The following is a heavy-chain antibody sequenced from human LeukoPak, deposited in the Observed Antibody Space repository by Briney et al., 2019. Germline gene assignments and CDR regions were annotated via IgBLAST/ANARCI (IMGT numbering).Heavy chain of an antibody. D-gene: IGHD6-19*01. J-gene: IGHJ4*02. CDR1: GFTFNSYA. CDR3: AKHVRTSVWFFDS. V-gene: IGHV3-23*01. Sequence: QTGGSLRLSCAASGFTFNSYALSWVRQAPGRGLEWVSLISWSSLTTEYADSVKGRFTVSRDNSKNTLSLQMNSLNADDTAVYYCAKHVRTSVWFFDSWGQGTLVTVSS. CDR2: ISWSSLTT.